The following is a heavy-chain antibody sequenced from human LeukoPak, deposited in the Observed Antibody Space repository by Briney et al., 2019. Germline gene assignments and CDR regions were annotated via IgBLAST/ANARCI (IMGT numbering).Heavy chain of an antibody. J-gene: IGHJ4*02. CDR3: ARHSGYDTPDY. D-gene: IGHD5-12*01. V-gene: IGHV4-34*01. Sequence: SETLSLTCAVYGGSFSGYYWSWIRQPPGKGLEWIGEINHSGSTNYNPSLKSRVTISVDTSKNQFSLKLSSVTAADTAVYYRARHSGYDTPDYWGQGTLVTVSS. CDR1: GGSFSGYY. CDR2: INHSGST.